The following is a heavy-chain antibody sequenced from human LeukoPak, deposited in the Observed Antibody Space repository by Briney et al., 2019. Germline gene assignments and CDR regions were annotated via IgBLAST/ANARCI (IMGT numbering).Heavy chain of an antibody. CDR1: GFTFSHYG. J-gene: IGHJ5*01. CDR2: IWKDGSNK. V-gene: IGHV3-33*06. D-gene: IGHD4-11*01. CDR3: AKDAQRGFDYSNSLES. Sequence: PGGSLRLSCATSGFTFSHYGMHWVRQAPGKGRAGVAVIWKDGSNKYYGDSVKGRFTISRDNSQNTLYLQMNSLRVEDTAVYYCAKDAQRGFDYSNSLESWGQGTLVTVSS.